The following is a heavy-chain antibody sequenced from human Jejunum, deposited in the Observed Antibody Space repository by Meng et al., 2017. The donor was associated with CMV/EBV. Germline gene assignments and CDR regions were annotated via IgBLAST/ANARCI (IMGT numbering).Heavy chain of an antibody. D-gene: IGHD2-21*02. CDR1: GGSLSSRNW. CDR3: ARVGAYCGGDCYHPR. Sequence: VPRQGSGTGLVKTSGTLSLTCAVSGGSLSSRNWWSWVRQPPGKGLEWIGEIYHSGSTNYNPSLKSRVTISVDESKNQFSLRLSSVTAADTAVYYCARVGAYCGGDCYHPRWGQGTLVTVSS. V-gene: IGHV4-4*02. J-gene: IGHJ4*02. CDR2: IYHSGST.